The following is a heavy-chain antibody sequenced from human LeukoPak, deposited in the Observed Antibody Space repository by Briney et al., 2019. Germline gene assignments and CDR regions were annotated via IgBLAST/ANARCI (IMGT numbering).Heavy chain of an antibody. CDR2: ISADNGNT. J-gene: IGHJ3*02. CDR3: VENDI. Sequence: ASVKVSCKASGYTFTSYYMHWLRQAPGQGLEWMGWISADNGNTNYAQNLQGRVTMTTDTSTSTAYMELKSLRSDDTAVYYCVENDIWGQGTMVTVSS. V-gene: IGHV1-18*04. CDR1: GYTFTSYY.